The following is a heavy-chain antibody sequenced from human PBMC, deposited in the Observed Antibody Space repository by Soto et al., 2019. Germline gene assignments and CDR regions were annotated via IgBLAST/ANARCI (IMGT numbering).Heavy chain of an antibody. CDR3: AKVNSSWGLFGY. Sequence: EVQLLESGGGLVQPGGSLRLSCAASGFTFSSYAMSWVRQAPGKGLEWVSAISGSGGSTYYADSVKGRFTISRDNSKNPLYLQMNRLGAEDTAGYYCAKVNSSWGLFGYWGQGTLVTVSS. CDR2: ISGSGGST. CDR1: GFTFSSYA. D-gene: IGHD6-13*01. J-gene: IGHJ4*02. V-gene: IGHV3-23*01.